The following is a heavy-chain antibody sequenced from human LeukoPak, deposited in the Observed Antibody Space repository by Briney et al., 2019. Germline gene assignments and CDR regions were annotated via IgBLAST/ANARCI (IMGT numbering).Heavy chain of an antibody. D-gene: IGHD3-22*01. Sequence: PSETLSLTCAVSGGSISSGGYSWSWIRQPPGKGLEWIGYIYHSGSTYYNPSLKSRVTISVGRSKNQFSLKLSSVTAADTAVYYCARSTYYYDSSGFRTHDAFDIWGQGTMVTVSS. V-gene: IGHV4-30-2*01. CDR2: IYHSGST. CDR1: GGSISSGGYS. CDR3: ARSTYYYDSSGFRTHDAFDI. J-gene: IGHJ3*02.